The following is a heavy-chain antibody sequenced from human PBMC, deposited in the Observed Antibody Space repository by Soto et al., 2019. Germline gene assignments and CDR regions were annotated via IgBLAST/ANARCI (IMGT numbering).Heavy chain of an antibody. CDR2: IYYTGTT. J-gene: IGHJ6*02. CDR1: GGSISSGANY. Sequence: QVQLQESGPGLVKPSQTLSLTCTVSGGSISSGANYWSWIRQHPGKGLEWIGYIYYTGTTYYSPSLKSRLTISLDTSKNQCSLMLTSVTAADTAIYYCARDAYNPDSSSRGGYYYYDMDVWGQGTTVTVSS. V-gene: IGHV4-31*03. D-gene: IGHD6-6*01. CDR3: ARDAYNPDSSSRGGYYYYDMDV.